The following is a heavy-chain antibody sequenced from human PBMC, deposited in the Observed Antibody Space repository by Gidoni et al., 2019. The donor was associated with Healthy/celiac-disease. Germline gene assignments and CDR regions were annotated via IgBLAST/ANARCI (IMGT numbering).Heavy chain of an antibody. Sequence: QVQLQQWGAGLLKPSETMSLTCAVYGGSFTGYYWSGIRQPPGKGLEWIGEMNHSGSTNYNPSLKSRVTISVDTSKNQFSLKLSSVTAADTAVYYCARGGSYDFWSGRYWYFDLWGRGTLVTVSS. D-gene: IGHD3-3*01. CDR1: GGSFTGYY. V-gene: IGHV4-34*01. CDR2: MNHSGST. CDR3: ARGGSYDFWSGRYWYFDL. J-gene: IGHJ2*01.